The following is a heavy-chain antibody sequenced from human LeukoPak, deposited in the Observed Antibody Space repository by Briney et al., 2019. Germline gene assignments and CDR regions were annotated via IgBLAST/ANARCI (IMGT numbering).Heavy chain of an antibody. J-gene: IGHJ4*01. Sequence: PGGSLRLSCAASGFTFSSFAMTWVRQAPGKGLEWVSMISSSGESTYYADSVKGRFTVSRDNSRNTLFLQMDSLRVEDTAVYHCAKAKGGLWGQGTLVTVSS. D-gene: IGHD2-15*01. V-gene: IGHV3-23*01. CDR2: ISSSGEST. CDR1: GFTFSSFA. CDR3: AKAKGGL.